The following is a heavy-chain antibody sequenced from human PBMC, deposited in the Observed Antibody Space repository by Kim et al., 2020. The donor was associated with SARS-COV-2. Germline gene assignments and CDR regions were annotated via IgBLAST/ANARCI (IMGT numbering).Heavy chain of an antibody. CDR2: IIPILGIA. Sequence: SVKVSCKASGGTFSSYAISWVRQAPGQGLEWMGRIIPILGIANYAQKFQDRVTITADKSTSTAYMELSSLRSGDTAVYYCARDGTRDAFDIWGQGTMVTVSP. CDR1: GGTFSSYA. D-gene: IGHD2-2*01. V-gene: IGHV1-69*04. J-gene: IGHJ3*02. CDR3: ARDGTRDAFDI.